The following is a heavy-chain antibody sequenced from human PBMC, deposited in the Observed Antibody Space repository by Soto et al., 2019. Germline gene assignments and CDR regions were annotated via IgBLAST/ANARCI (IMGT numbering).Heavy chain of an antibody. CDR2: INTGKGST. Sequence: ASVKVSCKASGYTFTSYAIHWVRQAPGQGLECMGWINTGKGSTKYSQRFQGRVTITRDTSASTAYMELRSLRSDDTAVYYCARVYDILTGPADYFDYWGQGTLVTVSS. D-gene: IGHD3-9*01. V-gene: IGHV1-3*04. CDR3: ARVYDILTGPADYFDY. J-gene: IGHJ4*02. CDR1: GYTFTSYA.